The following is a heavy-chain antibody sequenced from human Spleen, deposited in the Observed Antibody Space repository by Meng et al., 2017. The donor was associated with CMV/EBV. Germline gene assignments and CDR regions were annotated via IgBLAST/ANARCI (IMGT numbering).Heavy chain of an antibody. J-gene: IGHJ6*02. D-gene: IGHD3-16*02. CDR3: ASRSPMITFGGVIPHGMDV. CDR2: INHSGST. Sequence: SETLSLTCAVYGGSFSGYYWSWIRQPPGKGLEWIGEINHSGSTNYNPSLKSRVTISVDTSKNQFSLKLSSVTAADTAVYYCASRSPMITFGGVIPHGMDVWGQGTTVTVSS. V-gene: IGHV4-34*01. CDR1: GGSFSGYY.